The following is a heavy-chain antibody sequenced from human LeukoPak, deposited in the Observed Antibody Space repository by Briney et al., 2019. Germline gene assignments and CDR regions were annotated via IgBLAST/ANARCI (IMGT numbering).Heavy chain of an antibody. D-gene: IGHD2-8*01. Sequence: ASVKVSCKASGYTFSDYYIHWVRQAPGQGLEWLGCIYPNSGGTNYAQKFQGRVTMTRDKSISAAYMELTRLSSDDTAMYYCERDGVSGGAFDMWGQGTMVTVSS. J-gene: IGHJ3*02. CDR3: ERDGVSGGAFDM. V-gene: IGHV1-2*02. CDR2: IYPNSGGT. CDR1: GYTFSDYY.